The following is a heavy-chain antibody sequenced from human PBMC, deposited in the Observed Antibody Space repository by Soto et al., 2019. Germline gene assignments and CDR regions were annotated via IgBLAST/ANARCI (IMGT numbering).Heavy chain of an antibody. CDR2: IGAYNGNT. J-gene: IGHJ6*02. D-gene: IGHD3-10*01. CDR1: GYTFTSYG. CDR3: ARSMVRGEAAYYYYGMDV. Sequence: QVQLVQSGAEVKKPGASVKVSCKASGYTFTSYGISWVRQAPGQGLEWMGWIGAYNGNTNYAQKLQGRVTMTTDTSTSTAYMELRSLRSDDTAVYYCARSMVRGEAAYYYYGMDVWGQGTTVTVSS. V-gene: IGHV1-18*01.